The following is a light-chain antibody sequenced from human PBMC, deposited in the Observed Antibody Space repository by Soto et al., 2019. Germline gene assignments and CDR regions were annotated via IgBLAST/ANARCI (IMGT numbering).Light chain of an antibody. CDR1: QSASSNY. CDR2: AAS. J-gene: IGKJ4*01. CDR3: QQYGRSPPLI. V-gene: IGKV3-20*01. Sequence: EIVLTQSPGTLSLSPGERATLSCRASQSASSNYLAWCQQKPGQAPRLLIYAASTRATGIPDRFSGSGSGTDCPLTISRLEPEDFAVYYCQQYGRSPPLIFGGGTKVEIK.